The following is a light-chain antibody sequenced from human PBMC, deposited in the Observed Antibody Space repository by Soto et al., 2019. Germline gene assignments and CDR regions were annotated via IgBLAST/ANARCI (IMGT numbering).Light chain of an antibody. CDR1: QSVSTY. CDR2: GAS. CDR3: QQYNNWPPWT. J-gene: IGKJ1*01. Sequence: ETVLTQSPATLSVSPGERATLSCRASQSVSTYLAWYQQKPGQAPRLLIYGASTRATGIPARFSGSGSGTEFTLTISSLESEDFAVYYCQQYNNWPPWTFGQGTKVDIK. V-gene: IGKV3-15*01.